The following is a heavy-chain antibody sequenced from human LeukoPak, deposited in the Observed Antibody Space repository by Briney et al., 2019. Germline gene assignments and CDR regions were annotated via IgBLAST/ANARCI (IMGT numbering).Heavy chain of an antibody. J-gene: IGHJ3*02. D-gene: IGHD6-13*01. CDR2: LTGSGGNT. CDR1: GFIFSTYW. V-gene: IGHV3-23*01. Sequence: GGSLRLSCTASGFIFSTYWMHWVRQAPGKGLVWVSALTGSGGNTYYADSVKGRFTISRDNSKNTLYLQMNSLRGEDTAVYYCAKGQGGSAAHAFEIWGQGTMVTVSS. CDR3: AKGQGGSAAHAFEI.